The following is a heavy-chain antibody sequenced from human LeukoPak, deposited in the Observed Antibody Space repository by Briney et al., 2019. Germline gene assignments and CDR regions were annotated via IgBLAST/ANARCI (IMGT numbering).Heavy chain of an antibody. J-gene: IGHJ4*02. V-gene: IGHV3-74*01. CDR1: GFTLSTYW. Sequence: GGSLRLSCAASGFTLSTYWMHWVRQAPGKGLVWVSRINSDGSSISYADSVKGRFTISRDNAENTLYLQMNSLRAEDTALYYCGRLSYSSGWYVGGYWGQGSLVTVSS. D-gene: IGHD6-19*01. CDR2: INSDGSSI. CDR3: GRLSYSSGWYVGGY.